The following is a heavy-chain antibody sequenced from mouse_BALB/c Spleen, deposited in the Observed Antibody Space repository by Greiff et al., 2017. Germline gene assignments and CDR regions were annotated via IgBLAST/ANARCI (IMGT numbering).Heavy chain of an antibody. CDR1: GFTFSSYA. V-gene: IGHV5-6-5*01. CDR2: ISSGGST. D-gene: IGHD1-1*01. Sequence: EVMLVESGGGLVQPGGSRKLSCAASGFTFSSYAMSWVRQTPEKRLEWVASISSGGSTYYPDSVKGRFTISRDNARNILYLQMSSLRSEDTAMYYCARGNYYGFDYWGQGTTLTVSS. CDR3: ARGNYYGFDY. J-gene: IGHJ2*01.